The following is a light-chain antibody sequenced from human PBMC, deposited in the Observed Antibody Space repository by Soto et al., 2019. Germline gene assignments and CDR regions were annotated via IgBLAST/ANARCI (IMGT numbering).Light chain of an antibody. J-gene: IGKJ4*01. CDR3: QHYRTS. CDR1: QSVSSSY. Sequence: EIVLTQSPGTLSLSPGERATLSCRASQSVSSSYLAWYQQKPGQAPRQLIYGASSRATGIPDRFGGSGSGTDFTLTITRLEPEDFAVHYCQHYRTSFGGGKRVEIK. CDR2: GAS. V-gene: IGKV3-20*01.